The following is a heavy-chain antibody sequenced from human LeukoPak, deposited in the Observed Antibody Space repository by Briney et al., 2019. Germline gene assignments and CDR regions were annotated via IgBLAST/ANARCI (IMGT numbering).Heavy chain of an antibody. CDR2: IIPILGIA. Sequence: SVKVSCKASGGTFSSYAISWVRQAPGQGLEWMGRIIPILGIANYAQKFQGRVTITADKSTSTAYMELSSLRSEDTAVYYCARGLEAAGHAFDIWGQGTMVTVSS. J-gene: IGHJ3*02. D-gene: IGHD2-15*01. CDR3: ARGLEAAGHAFDI. CDR1: GGTFSSYA. V-gene: IGHV1-69*04.